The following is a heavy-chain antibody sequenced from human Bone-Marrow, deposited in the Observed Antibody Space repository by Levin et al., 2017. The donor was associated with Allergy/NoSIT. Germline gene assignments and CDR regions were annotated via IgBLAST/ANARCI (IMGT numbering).Heavy chain of an antibody. V-gene: IGHV4-59*08. CDR2: VFFSGST. CDR3: GRHYSGDYSFDSWYYGMDV. D-gene: IGHD1-26*01. J-gene: IGHJ6*02. Sequence: SETLSLTCSVSGGSISPYYWSWIRQPPGKGLEWIGYVFFSGSTTYNPSLQSRATFSVDTSKNQFSLTLTSVTAADTAWYYCGRHYSGDYSFDSWYYGMDVWGQGTTVTVSS. CDR1: GGSISPYY.